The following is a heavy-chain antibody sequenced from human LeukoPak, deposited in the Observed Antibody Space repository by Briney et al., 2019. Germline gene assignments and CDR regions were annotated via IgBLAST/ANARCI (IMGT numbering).Heavy chain of an antibody. Sequence: AGGSLRLSCAASGFTVSGNYMSWVRQAPGKGLDCISVIYTGGKTYFADSVKGRFTISRDNSKNSLYLQMNSLRPEDTAVYYCARVEMATSLFEYWGQGTLVTVSS. CDR1: GFTVSGNY. CDR3: ARVEMATSLFEY. V-gene: IGHV3-66*02. CDR2: IYTGGKT. J-gene: IGHJ4*02. D-gene: IGHD5-24*01.